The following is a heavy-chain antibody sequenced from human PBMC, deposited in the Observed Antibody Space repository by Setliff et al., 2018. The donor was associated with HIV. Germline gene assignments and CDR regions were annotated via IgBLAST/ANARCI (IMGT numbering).Heavy chain of an antibody. D-gene: IGHD3-22*01. J-gene: IGHJ4*02. CDR1: GYTFTSYG. Sequence: PSVKVSCKASGYTFTSYGISWVRQAPGQGLEWMGGIIPILGIANYAQKFQGRVTITADESTSTAYMGLSSLRSEDTAVYYCARDYSPTFYYYDSSGTFDYWGQGTLVTVSS. CDR3: ARDYSPTFYYYDSSGTFDY. V-gene: IGHV1-69*10. CDR2: IIPILGIA.